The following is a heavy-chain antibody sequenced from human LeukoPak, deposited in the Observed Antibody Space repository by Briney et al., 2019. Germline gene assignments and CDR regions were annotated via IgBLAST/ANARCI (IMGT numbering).Heavy chain of an antibody. CDR2: ISNSGSTI. D-gene: IGHD5-18*01. Sequence: GGSLRLSCAASGFTFSSYEMNWVRQAPGKGLEWVSYISNSGSTIYYADSVKGRFTISRDNAKNSLYVQMNSLRAEDTAVYYCARSLGNNYGYPDYWGQGTLVTVSS. V-gene: IGHV3-48*03. J-gene: IGHJ4*02. CDR1: GFTFSSYE. CDR3: ARSLGNNYGYPDY.